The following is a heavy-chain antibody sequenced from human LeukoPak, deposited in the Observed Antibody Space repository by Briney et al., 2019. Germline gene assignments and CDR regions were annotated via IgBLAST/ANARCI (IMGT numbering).Heavy chain of an antibody. V-gene: IGHV3-23*01. Sequence: GGSLRLSCAASGFTFINYAMTWVRQAPGKGLEWVSTISVSGASTYYADSVKGRFTVSRDNSKNTLYLQMNSLRAEDTAVYYCAKDYDSGGYYLIVLESYFDYWGQGALVTVSS. CDR3: AKDYDSGGYYLIVLESYFDY. J-gene: IGHJ4*02. D-gene: IGHD3-22*01. CDR1: GFTFINYA. CDR2: ISVSGAST.